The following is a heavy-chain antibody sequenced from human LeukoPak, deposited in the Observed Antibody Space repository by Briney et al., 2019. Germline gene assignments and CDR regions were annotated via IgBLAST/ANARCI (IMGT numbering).Heavy chain of an antibody. CDR2: VFYRGTT. CDR1: GGSFSGYY. CDR3: ARHDYDLLTGYTINWFDP. J-gene: IGHJ5*02. Sequence: SETLSLTCAVYGGSFSGYYWSWIRQPPGKGLEWIGSVFYRGTTFYSPSLKSRVTVSIDTSKNQFSLKLNSVTAADTAVYYCARHDYDLLTGYTINWFDPWGQGTLVTVSS. D-gene: IGHD3-9*01. V-gene: IGHV4-34*12.